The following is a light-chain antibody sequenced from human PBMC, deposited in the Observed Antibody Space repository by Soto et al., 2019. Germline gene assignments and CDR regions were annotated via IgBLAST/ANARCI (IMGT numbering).Light chain of an antibody. CDR3: QQYGSSPWT. Sequence: EIVLTQSPGTLSLSPGERATLSCRASQSVRSSFLAWYQQKPGQAPSLLIKDASTRATGIPARFSGSESGTDFTLSISRLEPDDFAVYFCQQYGSSPWTFGKGTKVEIK. CDR2: DAS. CDR1: QSVRSSF. J-gene: IGKJ1*01. V-gene: IGKV3-20*01.